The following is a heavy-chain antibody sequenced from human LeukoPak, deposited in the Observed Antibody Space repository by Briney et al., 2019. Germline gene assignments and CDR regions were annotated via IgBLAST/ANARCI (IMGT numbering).Heavy chain of an antibody. V-gene: IGHV4-30-4*01. CDR3: ARPYDSSGWYYFGY. Sequence: TLSLTCTVSGGSTSSGAYYWSWIRQPPGKGLEWIGYISYSGSTYYNPSLKSRVTISLDTSKNQFPLKLSSVTAANTAVYYYARPYDSSGWYYFGYWGQGTLVTVSS. CDR1: GGSTSSGAYY. D-gene: IGHD3-22*01. J-gene: IGHJ4*02. CDR2: ISYSGST.